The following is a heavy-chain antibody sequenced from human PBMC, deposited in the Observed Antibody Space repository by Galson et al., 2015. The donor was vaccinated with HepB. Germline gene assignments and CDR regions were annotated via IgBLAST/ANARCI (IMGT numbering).Heavy chain of an antibody. CDR1: GFTFSSYA. V-gene: IGHV3-23*01. D-gene: IGHD6-19*01. J-gene: IGHJ5*02. Sequence: SLRLSCAASGFTFSSYAMSWVRQAPGKGLEWVSAISGSGGSTYYADSVKGRFTISRDNSKNTLYLQMNSLRAEDTAVYYCAKDLSGIAVAGTNWFDPWGQGTLVTVSS. CDR3: AKDLSGIAVAGTNWFDP. CDR2: ISGSGGST.